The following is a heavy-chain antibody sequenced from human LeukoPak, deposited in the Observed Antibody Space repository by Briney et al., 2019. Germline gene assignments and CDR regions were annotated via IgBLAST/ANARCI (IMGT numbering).Heavy chain of an antibody. J-gene: IGHJ6*02. CDR3: ARDQGKGYYYYGMDV. Sequence: GGSLRLSCAASEFTFSNFAMSWVRQAPGKGLEWVSTISGSGDNTYYADSVKGRFTISRDNSKNTLYLQVNSLRAEDTAVYYCARDQGKGYYYYGMDVWGQGTTVTVSS. CDR1: EFTFSNFA. V-gene: IGHV3-23*01. CDR2: ISGSGDNT.